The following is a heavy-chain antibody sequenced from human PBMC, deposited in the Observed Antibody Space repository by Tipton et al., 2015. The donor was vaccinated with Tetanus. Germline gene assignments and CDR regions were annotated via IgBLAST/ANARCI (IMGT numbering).Heavy chain of an antibody. J-gene: IGHJ4*02. CDR1: GGSVRSGSHY. V-gene: IGHV4-61*01. CDR2: VYHSGAT. D-gene: IGHD5-12*01. Sequence: TLSLTCTVSGGSVRSGSHYWTWIRQPPGKEPEWVGYVYHSGATNYHPSLKTRLAISADTSKNQFSLNLRSVVTADTAVYYCARANNDYPKKGPFDYWGQGILVTVSS. CDR3: ARANNDYPKKGPFDY.